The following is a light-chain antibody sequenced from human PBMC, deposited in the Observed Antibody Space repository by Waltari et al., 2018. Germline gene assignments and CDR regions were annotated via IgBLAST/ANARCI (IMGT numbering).Light chain of an antibody. CDR1: SLPTYA. Sequence: SSELTQDPAVSVALGQTVRITCHGDSLPTYAPNWYQQRPGQAPLLVIFRVDDRPTGIPDRFSGSLSGDTASLTITGTQAEDEADYYCNSRDPTTNAVVFGGGTRLTVL. CDR2: RVD. CDR3: NSRDPTTNAVV. J-gene: IGLJ2*01. V-gene: IGLV3-19*01.